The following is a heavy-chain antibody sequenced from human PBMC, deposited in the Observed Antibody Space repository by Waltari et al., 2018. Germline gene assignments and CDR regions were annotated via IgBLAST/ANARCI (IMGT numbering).Heavy chain of an antibody. V-gene: IGHV4-38-2*01. D-gene: IGHD3-3*02. CDR3: VRVSNQWYFDL. CDR2: IIHSGST. J-gene: IGHJ2*01. Sequence: QVQLQESGPGLVKASETLSLTCGVSGYFISSGYYWGWIRRPPGKGLEWFGSIIHSGSTYYNPSLKSRVTISVDTSKNQFTLNLNSVTAADTAVYYCVRVSNQWYFDLWGRGTLVSVSS. CDR1: GYFISSGYY.